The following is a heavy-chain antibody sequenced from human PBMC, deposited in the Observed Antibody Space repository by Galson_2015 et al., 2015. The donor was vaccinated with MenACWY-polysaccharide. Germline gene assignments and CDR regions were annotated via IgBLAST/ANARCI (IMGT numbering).Heavy chain of an antibody. CDR2: IWSDGSNK. CDR3: ARSHVVVVTAIQDTNSFDI. D-gene: IGHD2-21*02. V-gene: IGHV3-33*01. J-gene: IGHJ3*02. CDR1: GFTFSTYG. Sequence: SMRLSCAASGFTFSTYGMHWVRQAPGKGLEWVAVIWSDGSNKYYTDSVKGRFTISRDNSKNTLQMNSLRAEDTAVYYCARSHVVVVTAIQDTNSFDIWGQGTMVTVSS.